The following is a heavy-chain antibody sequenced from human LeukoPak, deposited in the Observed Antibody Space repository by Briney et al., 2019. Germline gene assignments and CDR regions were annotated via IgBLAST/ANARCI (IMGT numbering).Heavy chain of an antibody. CDR1: GYTFTGYY. D-gene: IGHD5-18*01. Sequence: ASVKVSCKASGYTFTGYYMHWVRQAPGQGLEWMGWINPNSGGTNYAQKFQGRVTMTRDTSVRTAYMELNRLRSDDTGVYYCARDTTMITYWFDRGGQGCLVTVS. CDR2: INPNSGGT. V-gene: IGHV1-2*02. J-gene: IGHJ5*02. CDR3: ARDTTMITYWFDR.